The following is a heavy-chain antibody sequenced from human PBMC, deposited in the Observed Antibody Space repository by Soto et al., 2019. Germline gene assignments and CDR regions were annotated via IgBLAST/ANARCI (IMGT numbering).Heavy chain of an antibody. J-gene: IGHJ5*02. CDR3: AYSWYCSGGSCYYSNWFDP. Sequence: QITLKESGPTLVKPTQTLTLTCTFSGFSLSTSGVGVGWIRQPPGKALEWLALIYWDDNKRYSPSLKSRLTITKDTSKNQVVLTMTNMDPVDTATYYCAYSWYCSGGSCYYSNWFDPWGQGTLVTVSS. CDR2: IYWDDNK. V-gene: IGHV2-5*02. D-gene: IGHD2-15*01. CDR1: GFSLSTSGVG.